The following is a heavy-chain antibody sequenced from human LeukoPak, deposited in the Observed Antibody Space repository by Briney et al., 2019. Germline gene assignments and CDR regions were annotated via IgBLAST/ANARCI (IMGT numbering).Heavy chain of an antibody. CDR3: ASWSYYFQH. CDR1: GGSISSSSYS. J-gene: IGHJ1*01. V-gene: IGHV4-39*07. CDR2: IFYSGST. Sequence: SETLSLTCTVSGGSISSSSYSWGWIRQPPGKGLEWIGSIFYSGSTYYNPSLKSRVTISVDTSKNQFSLKLSSVTAADTAVYYCASWSYYFQHWGQGTQVTVSS. D-gene: IGHD1-26*01.